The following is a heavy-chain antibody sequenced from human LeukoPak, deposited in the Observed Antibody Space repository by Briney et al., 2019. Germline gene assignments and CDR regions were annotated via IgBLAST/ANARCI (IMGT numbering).Heavy chain of an antibody. CDR1: GGSISSYY. V-gene: IGHV4-59*01. D-gene: IGHD3/OR15-3a*01. J-gene: IGHJ4*02. CDR2: IYYSGST. Sequence: SETLSLTCTVSGGSISSYYWSWLRQPPGKGLEWIGYIYYSGSTNYNPSLKSRVTISVDTSKNQFSQKLSSVTAADTAVYYCARALDRTGRSDYWGQGTLVTVSS. CDR3: ARALDRTGRSDY.